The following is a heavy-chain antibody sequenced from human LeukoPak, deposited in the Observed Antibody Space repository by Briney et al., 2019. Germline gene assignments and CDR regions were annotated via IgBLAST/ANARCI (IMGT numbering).Heavy chain of an antibody. V-gene: IGHV1-69*05. J-gene: IGHJ6*03. D-gene: IGHD4-11*01. CDR3: AVRGSSNYDLSRYYYYYMDV. CDR1: GGTLSSYA. CDR2: ILPIFGTA. Sequence: ASVKVSCKHSGGTLSSYAISWVRQAPGQGLEWMGGILPIFGTANYAQKFQGRVTITTDESTSTAYMELSSLRSEDTAVYYCAVRGSSNYDLSRYYYYYMDVWGKGTTVTVSS.